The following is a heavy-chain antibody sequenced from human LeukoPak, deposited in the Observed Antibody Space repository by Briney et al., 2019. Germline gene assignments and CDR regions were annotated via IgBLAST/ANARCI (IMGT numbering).Heavy chain of an antibody. CDR3: ARDYSEQWLFYRPAFDI. Sequence: GGSLRLSCAASGFTFSSYSMNWVRQAPGKGLEWVSYISSSSSTIYYADSVKGRFTISRDNAKNSLYLQMNSLRAEDTAVYYCARDYSEQWLFYRPAFDIWGQGTMVTVSS. V-gene: IGHV3-48*01. CDR2: ISSSSSTI. D-gene: IGHD6-19*01. CDR1: GFTFSSYS. J-gene: IGHJ3*02.